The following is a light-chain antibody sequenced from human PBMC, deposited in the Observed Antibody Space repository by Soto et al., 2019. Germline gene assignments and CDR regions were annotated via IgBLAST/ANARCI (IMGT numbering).Light chain of an antibody. CDR1: SSDVGGYNY. CDR3: SSYTTSSTFYV. J-gene: IGLJ1*01. Sequence: QSVLTQTASVSGSTGQSITISCTGTSSDVGGYNYVSWYQQHQGKAPKLKIYDVSNRPWGVSNRFSASNSGNTASLTISGLQAVDQADYYCSSYTTSSTFYVFVPGTKVTVL. CDR2: DVS. V-gene: IGLV2-14*01.